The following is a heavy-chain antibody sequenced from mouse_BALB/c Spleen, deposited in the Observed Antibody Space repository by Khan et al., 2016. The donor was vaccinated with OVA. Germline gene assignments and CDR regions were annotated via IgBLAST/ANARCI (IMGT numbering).Heavy chain of an antibody. CDR1: GYTFTTSW. V-gene: IGHV1-7*01. CDR2: INPTSGYT. CDR3: TRDRIDY. Sequence: QVQLQQSGAELAKPGASVKMSCKASGYTFTTSWMHLVKQRPGQGLQWLGYINPTSGYTDYTERFKDKATLSADKSSSTAYMQLSSLTSEDSAVYYCTRDRIDYWGQGTTLTVSS. J-gene: IGHJ2*01.